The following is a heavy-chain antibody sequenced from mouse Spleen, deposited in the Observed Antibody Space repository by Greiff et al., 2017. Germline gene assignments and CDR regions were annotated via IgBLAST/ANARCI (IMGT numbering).Heavy chain of an antibody. V-gene: IGHV1S126*01. CDR3: ARSNYDYDVAY. D-gene: IGHD2-4*01. J-gene: IGHJ3*01. CDR1: GYSFTSYW. Sequence: QVQLKESGPQLVRPGASVKISCKASGYSFTSYWMHWVKQRPGQGLEWIGMIDPSDSETRLNQKFKDKATLTVDKSSSTAYMQLSSPTSEDSAVYYCARSNYDYDVAYWGQGTLVTVSA. CDR2: IDPSDSET.